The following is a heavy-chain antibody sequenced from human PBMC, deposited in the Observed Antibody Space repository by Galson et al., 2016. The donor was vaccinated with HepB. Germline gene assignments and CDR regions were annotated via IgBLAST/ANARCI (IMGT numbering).Heavy chain of an antibody. CDR1: GASISSYY. D-gene: IGHD3-10*01. V-gene: IGHV4-4*07. J-gene: IGHJ6*04. Sequence: ETLSLTCTVSGASISSYYWSWFRQPAGKGLEWIGRIYASGSTNYNPSLKSRVTMSVDTSKNQFSLKLSSVTAADPAVYYCARVGYNNYELFQDYYHYYGLDVWGKGTTVTVSS. CDR2: IYASGST. CDR3: ARVGYNNYELFQDYYHYYGLDV.